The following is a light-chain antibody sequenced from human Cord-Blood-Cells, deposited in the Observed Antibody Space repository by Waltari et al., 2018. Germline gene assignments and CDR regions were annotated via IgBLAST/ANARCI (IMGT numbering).Light chain of an antibody. CDR3: QQRSNWPPLT. CDR2: DAS. V-gene: IGKV3-11*01. J-gene: IGKJ4*01. Sequence: EIVLTQSPATLSLSQGDRATLSCRASQSVSRYLAWYQQKPGQAPRLLIYDASNRATGIPARFSGSGSGTDFTLTISSLEPEDFAVYYCQQRSNWPPLTFGGGTKVEIK. CDR1: QSVSRY.